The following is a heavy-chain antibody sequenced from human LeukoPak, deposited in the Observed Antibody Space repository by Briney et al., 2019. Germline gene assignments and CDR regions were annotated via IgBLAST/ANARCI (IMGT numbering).Heavy chain of an antibody. Sequence: PSQTLSLTCSVSGGSIRSGSYYWSWIRQPAGKGLEWIGRIYTSGSTNYNASLKSRVTISLDTSKSQFSLQLSSVTAADTAVYYCAGIRIAAAGTGDPFDPWGQGTLVTVSS. CDR3: AGIRIAAAGTGDPFDP. CDR1: GGSIRSGSYY. CDR2: IYTSGST. D-gene: IGHD6-13*01. J-gene: IGHJ5*02. V-gene: IGHV4-61*02.